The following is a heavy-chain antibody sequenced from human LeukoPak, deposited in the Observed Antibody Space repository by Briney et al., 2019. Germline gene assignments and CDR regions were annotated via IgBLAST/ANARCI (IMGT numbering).Heavy chain of an antibody. CDR3: ARERVVSDYNWFDP. V-gene: IGHV4-34*01. CDR2: VNRVGYT. CDR1: GASFSGYS. D-gene: IGHD6-25*01. J-gene: IGHJ5*02. Sequence: SETLSLTCAVHGASFSGYSWSWVRQSPGKGLEWIGEVNRVGYTIYNPSLKSRVTISIDPSTTQFSLRLTSVTVAVTAVYFCARERVVSDYNWFDPWGQGTPVTVSS.